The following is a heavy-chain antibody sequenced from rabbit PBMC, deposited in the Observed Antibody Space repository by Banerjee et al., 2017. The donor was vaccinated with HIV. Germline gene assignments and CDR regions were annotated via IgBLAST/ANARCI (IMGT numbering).Heavy chain of an antibody. CDR1: GFSFSYKYV. J-gene: IGHJ4*01. D-gene: IGHD4-1*01. V-gene: IGHV1S43*01. Sequence: QEQLVESGGGLVQPEGSLTLTCTASGFSFSYKYVMCWVRQAPGKGLELIACIYSSNGDKWCASWVNGRFTISRCTWLNTVDLKMTRLTAAETATYFCARDLAGVIGWNFNLWGPGTLV. CDR2: IYSSNGDK. CDR3: ARDLAGVIGWNFNL.